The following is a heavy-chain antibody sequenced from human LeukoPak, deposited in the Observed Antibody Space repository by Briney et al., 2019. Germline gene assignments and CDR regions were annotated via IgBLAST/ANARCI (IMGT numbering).Heavy chain of an antibody. J-gene: IGHJ4*02. Sequence: SVKVSCKASGGTFSRYAISWVRQAPGQGLEWMGGIIPIFGTANYAQKFQGRVTITTDESTSTAYMELSSLRSEDTAVYYCAVDLTYYYDSSGVVFDYWGQGTLVTVSS. V-gene: IGHV1-69*05. CDR1: GGTFSRYA. CDR3: AVDLTYYYDSSGVVFDY. CDR2: IIPIFGTA. D-gene: IGHD3-22*01.